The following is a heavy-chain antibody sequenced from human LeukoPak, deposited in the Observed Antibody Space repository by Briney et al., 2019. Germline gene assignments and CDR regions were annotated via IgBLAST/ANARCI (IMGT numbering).Heavy chain of an antibody. CDR3: ARVYDSSGYQDADAFDI. V-gene: IGHV1-3*01. J-gene: IGHJ3*02. D-gene: IGHD3-22*01. CDR1: GYTFTSYA. Sequence: ASVKVYCKASGYTFTSYAMHWVRQAPGQRLEWMGWINAGNGNTKYSQKFQGRVTITRDTSASTAYMELSSLRSEDTAVYYCARVYDSSGYQDADAFDIWGQGTMVTVSS. CDR2: INAGNGNT.